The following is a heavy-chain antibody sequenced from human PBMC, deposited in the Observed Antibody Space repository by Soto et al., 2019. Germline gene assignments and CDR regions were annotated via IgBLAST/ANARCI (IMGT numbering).Heavy chain of an antibody. CDR1: GFTFSSYA. J-gene: IGHJ4*02. CDR2: ISVRGGST. V-gene: IGHV3-23*01. D-gene: IGHD3-16*01. CDR3: ASNTRYDPPDY. Sequence: EVQLLESGGGLVQPGGSLRLSCAASGFTFSSYAMSWVRQAPGKGLAWVSGISVRGGSTYYADSVKGRFTISRDNSKNPLYLQMNSLRAEDTAVYYCASNTRYDPPDYWGQGTLVTVSS.